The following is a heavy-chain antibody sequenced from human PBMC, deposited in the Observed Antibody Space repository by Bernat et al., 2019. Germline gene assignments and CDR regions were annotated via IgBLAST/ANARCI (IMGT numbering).Heavy chain of an antibody. Sequence: DVQLVESGGGLVQPGGSLRLSCAASGFTFSNYAMSWVRQAPGKGLEWVSTISGSGDSTSYADSVKGRFTISRDNSKNTLYLQMNSLRAEETAAYYCAKGRIAEDSSSWQTYFDYWGQGTLVTVSS. CDR1: GFTFSNYA. J-gene: IGHJ4*02. V-gene: IGHV3-23*04. CDR2: ISGSGDST. CDR3: AKGRIAEDSSSWQTYFDY. D-gene: IGHD6-13*01.